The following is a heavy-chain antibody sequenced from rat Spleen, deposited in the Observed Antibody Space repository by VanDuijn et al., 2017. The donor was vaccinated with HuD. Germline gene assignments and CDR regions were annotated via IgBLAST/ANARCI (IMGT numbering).Heavy chain of an antibody. V-gene: IGHV5S10*01. CDR2: IIYDGTRA. D-gene: IGHD1-12*02. CDR3: ARHYYDGTYYYYVMDA. Sequence: EVQLVESGGGLVQPGRSLKLSCAASGFTFSDYNMAWVRQAPKKGLEWVATIIYDGTRAHYRDSVKGRFTISRDNAKSTLYLQMDSLRSEDTATYYCARHYYDGTYYYYVMDAWGQGTLVTVSS. CDR1: GFTFSDYN. J-gene: IGHJ3*01.